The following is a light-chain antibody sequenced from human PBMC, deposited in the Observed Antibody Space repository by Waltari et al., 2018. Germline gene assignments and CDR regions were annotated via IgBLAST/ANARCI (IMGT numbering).Light chain of an antibody. Sequence: EVVLTQSPGTLSLSPGERATLSCRASLSVNKYLAWYQTRPGQAPRLLIYAASTRATGVPDSFSGSGFGTDVSLTISRREPGDFAVYFCQNHERLPATFGQGTKVEIK. V-gene: IGKV3-20*01. CDR2: AAS. CDR3: QNHERLPAT. J-gene: IGKJ1*01. CDR1: LSVNKY.